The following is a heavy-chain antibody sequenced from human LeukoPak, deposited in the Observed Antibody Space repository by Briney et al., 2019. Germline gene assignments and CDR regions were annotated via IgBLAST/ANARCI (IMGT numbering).Heavy chain of an antibody. V-gene: IGHV3-30*04. D-gene: IGHD2-2*01. CDR3: APSSPRLGYYFDY. CDR2: ISYDGSNK. Sequence: AGGSLRLSCAASGFTFSSYARHWVRQAPGKGLEWVAVISYDGSNKYYADSVKGRFTISRDSSKNTLYLQMNSLRAEDTAVYYCAPSSPRLGYYFDYWGQGTLVTVSS. CDR1: GFTFSSYA. J-gene: IGHJ4*02.